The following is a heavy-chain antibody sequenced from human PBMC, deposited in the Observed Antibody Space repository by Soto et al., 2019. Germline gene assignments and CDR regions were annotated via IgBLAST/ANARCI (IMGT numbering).Heavy chain of an antibody. V-gene: IGHV3-74*01. J-gene: IGHJ4*02. CDR2: ISTDGRST. Sequence: EVQLVESGGGLVQPGGSLRLSCAATGFTFSTYWMHWFRQGPGKGLVWVSRISTDGRSTTYADSVKGRFTISRDNAKNTLYLQMNSLRAEDTAVYYCARATGSNHPFDYWGQGSLVTVSS. D-gene: IGHD2-2*01. CDR1: GFTFSTYW. CDR3: ARATGSNHPFDY.